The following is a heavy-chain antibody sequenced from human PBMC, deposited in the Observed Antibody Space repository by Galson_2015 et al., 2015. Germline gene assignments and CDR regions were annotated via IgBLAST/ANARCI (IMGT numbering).Heavy chain of an antibody. Sequence: SLRLSCAASGFTFRSAGMHWVRQAPGKGLEWVAVIWYDGSNKYYADSVKGRFTISRDNSKNTLYLQMNSLGAEDTAVYYCMRDRSRYSDYWGQGTLVTVSS. CDR3: MRDRSRYSDY. D-gene: IGHD2-15*01. V-gene: IGHV3-33*01. CDR1: GFTFRSAG. J-gene: IGHJ4*02. CDR2: IWYDGSNK.